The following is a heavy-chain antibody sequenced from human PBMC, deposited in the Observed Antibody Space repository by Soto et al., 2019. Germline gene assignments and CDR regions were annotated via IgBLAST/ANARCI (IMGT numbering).Heavy chain of an antibody. V-gene: IGHV3-23*01. J-gene: IGHJ6*02. CDR2: ITGSGNSV. Sequence: QAAGSLRLSCAASGFTFSNNAMSWVRQAPGKGLEWVSGITGSGNSVYYADSVKGRFIISRDNSKNTLYLQMNSLTADDTAVYYCGGGDCSSTSCYGYYYYGLDVWGQGTTVTV. CDR3: GGGDCSSTSCYGYYYYGLDV. CDR1: GFTFSNNA. D-gene: IGHD2-2*03.